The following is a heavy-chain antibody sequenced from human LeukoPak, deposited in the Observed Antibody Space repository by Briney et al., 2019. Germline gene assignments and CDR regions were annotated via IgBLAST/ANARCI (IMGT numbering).Heavy chain of an antibody. V-gene: IGHV3-9*02. J-gene: IGHJ6*02. CDR1: GFSSTDYA. CDR3: TKDILPGGADV. D-gene: IGHD3-3*02. CDR2: IDWNSKRV. Sequence: GGSLRLSCAASGFSSTDYAMHWVRQVPGKGLEWVSGIDWNSKRVDYADAVKGRFTVSTDNAKNSLYLQMNSLRVEDTALYFCTKDILPGGADVWGQGTTVTVSS.